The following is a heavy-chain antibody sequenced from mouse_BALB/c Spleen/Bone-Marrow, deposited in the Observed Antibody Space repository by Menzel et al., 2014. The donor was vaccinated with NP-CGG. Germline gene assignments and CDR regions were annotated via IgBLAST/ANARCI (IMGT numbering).Heavy chain of an antibody. CDR2: VNPSNGRT. V-gene: IGHV1S81*02. Sequence: QVQLQQSGAELVKPGASVKLSCMASGYTFTSYWMHRAKQRPGQGLEWTGVVNPSNGRTNYNEKFKSKATLTVDKSSSTAYMQLSSLTSEDSAVYYCARRTTTVVATDYWGQGTTLTVSS. CDR1: GYTFTSYW. CDR3: ARRTTTVVATDY. D-gene: IGHD1-1*01. J-gene: IGHJ2*01.